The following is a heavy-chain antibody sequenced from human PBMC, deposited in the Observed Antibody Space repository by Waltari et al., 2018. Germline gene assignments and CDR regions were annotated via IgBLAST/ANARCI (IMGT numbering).Heavy chain of an antibody. V-gene: IGHV5-51*01. Sequence: EVQLVQSGAEVKRPGESLKISCKTSGYSFTSYWINWVRQMPGKGLEWMGAIDPSDSDTRYSPSFQGQVTISADKSISTAYLQWSSLKASDSATYYCAKEGSWRTNWYFDIWGPGT. CDR1: GYSFTSYW. CDR3: AKEGSWRTNWYFDI. J-gene: IGHJ2*01. CDR2: IDPSDSDT. D-gene: IGHD6-13*01.